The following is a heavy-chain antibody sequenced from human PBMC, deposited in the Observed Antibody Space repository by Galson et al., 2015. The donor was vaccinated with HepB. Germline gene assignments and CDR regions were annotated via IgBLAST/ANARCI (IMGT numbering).Heavy chain of an antibody. CDR3: ARTQVVPAAGFDY. D-gene: IGHD2-2*01. V-gene: IGHV1-2*02. CDR1: GYTFTGYY. J-gene: IGHJ4*02. Sequence: SVKVSCKASGYTFTGYYMHRVRQAPGQGLEWMGWINPNSGGTNYAQKFQGRVTMTRDTSISTAYMELSRLRSDDTAVYYCARTQVVPAAGFDYWGQGTLVTVSS. CDR2: INPNSGGT.